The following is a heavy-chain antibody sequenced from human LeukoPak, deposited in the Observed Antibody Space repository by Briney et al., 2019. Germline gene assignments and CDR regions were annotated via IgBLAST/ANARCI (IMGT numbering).Heavy chain of an antibody. J-gene: IGHJ3*02. CDR3: ASPPSVAGSYAFDI. CDR2: IKQDGSEK. Sequence: GGSLRLSCAASGFTFSSYWMSWVRQAPGKGLEWVANIKQDGSEKYYVDSVKGRFTISRDNAKNSLYLQMNSLRAEDTAVYYCASPPSVAGSYAFDIWGQGTMVTVSS. V-gene: IGHV3-7*01. CDR1: GFTFSSYW. D-gene: IGHD6-19*01.